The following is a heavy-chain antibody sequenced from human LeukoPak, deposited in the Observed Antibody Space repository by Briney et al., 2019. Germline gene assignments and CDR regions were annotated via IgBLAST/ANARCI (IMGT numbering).Heavy chain of an antibody. V-gene: IGHV4-34*01. CDR3: ARLLDGGNSFDY. CDR2: INHSGST. CDR1: GGSFSGYY. D-gene: IGHD4-23*01. J-gene: IGHJ4*02. Sequence: SETLSLTCAVYGGSFSGYYWSWIRQPPGKGLEWIGEINHSGSTNYNPSLKSRVTISIDTSKDQFSLKLSSVTAADTAVYYCARLLDGGNSFDYWGQGTLVTVSS.